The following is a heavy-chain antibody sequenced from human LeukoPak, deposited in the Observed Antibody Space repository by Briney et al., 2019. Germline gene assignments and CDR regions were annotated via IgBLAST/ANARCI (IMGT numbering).Heavy chain of an antibody. CDR3: ASPLGEDGYNH. Sequence: GASVKVSCTASGYTFTSYYMHWVRQAPGQGLEWMGIINPSGGSTSYAQKFQGRVTMTRDTSTSTVYMELSSLRSGDTAVYYCASPLGEDGYNHWGQGTLVTVSS. D-gene: IGHD5-24*01. CDR1: GYTFTSYY. V-gene: IGHV1-46*01. CDR2: INPSGGST. J-gene: IGHJ4*02.